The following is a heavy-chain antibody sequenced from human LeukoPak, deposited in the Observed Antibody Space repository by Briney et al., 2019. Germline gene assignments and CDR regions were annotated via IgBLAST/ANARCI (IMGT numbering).Heavy chain of an antibody. D-gene: IGHD2-15*01. V-gene: IGHV1-2*02. CDR3: ARVALGSWYFDL. Sequence: GASVKVSCKASGNTLTGYYAHWVRQAPGQGLEWMGYMNPNSGVTNYAQKFQGRVTMTRDTSISTAYMELSRLRSDDTAVYHCARVALGSWYFDLWGRGTLVTVSS. CDR1: GNTLTGYY. CDR2: MNPNSGVT. J-gene: IGHJ2*01.